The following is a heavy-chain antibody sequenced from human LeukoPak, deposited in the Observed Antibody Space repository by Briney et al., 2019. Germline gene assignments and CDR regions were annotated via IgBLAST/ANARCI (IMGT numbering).Heavy chain of an antibody. CDR1: GGTFSSYA. J-gene: IGHJ4*02. Sequence: GASVKVSCKASGGTFSSYAISWVRQAPGQGLEWMGRIIPILGIANYAQKFQGRVTITADKSTSTAYMELSSLRSEDTAVYYCARASILMGYFDYWGQGTLVTVSS. V-gene: IGHV1-69*04. CDR2: IIPILGIA. D-gene: IGHD2-8*01. CDR3: ARASILMGYFDY.